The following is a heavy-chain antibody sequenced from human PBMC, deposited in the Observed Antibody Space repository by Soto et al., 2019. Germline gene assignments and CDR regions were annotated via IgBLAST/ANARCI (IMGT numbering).Heavy chain of an antibody. CDR2: VYSGGAT. CDR1: GFSVSRNY. CDR3: ARVPGRL. D-gene: IGHD3-10*01. V-gene: IGHV3-53*02. Sequence: QLVETGGGLIQPGTSLTLSCAASGFSVSRNYMTWVRQAPGKGLEWVSLVYSGGATFYADTVKGRFILSRDDSQNTMYLQMNNLRAEDTAVYYCARVPGRLWGRGTLVPVAS. J-gene: IGHJ4*02.